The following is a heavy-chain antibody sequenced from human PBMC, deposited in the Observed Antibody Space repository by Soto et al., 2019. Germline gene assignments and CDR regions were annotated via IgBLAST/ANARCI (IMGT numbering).Heavy chain of an antibody. Sequence: ASVKVSCKASGGTFSSYAISWVRQAPGQGLEWMGGIIPIFGTANYAQKFQGRVTITADESTSTAYMELSSLRSEDTAVYYCATLKPIHLYVWGSYPRGNGMDVWGQGTTVTVSS. V-gene: IGHV1-69*13. CDR1: GGTFSSYA. J-gene: IGHJ6*02. CDR2: IIPIFGTA. D-gene: IGHD3-16*02. CDR3: ATLKPIHLYVWGSYPRGNGMDV.